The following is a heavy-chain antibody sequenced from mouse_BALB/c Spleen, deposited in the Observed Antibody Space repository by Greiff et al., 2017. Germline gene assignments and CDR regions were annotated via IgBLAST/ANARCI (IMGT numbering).Heavy chain of an antibody. J-gene: IGHJ2*01. CDR2: INPGSGGT. D-gene: IGHD4-1*01. Sequence: QVQLQQSGAELVRPGTSVKVSCKASGYAFTNYLIEWVKQRPGQGLEWIGVINPGSGGTNYNEKFKGKATLTADKSSSTAYMQLSSLTSDDSAVYFCARGGITGNFDYWGQGTTLTVSS. CDR3: ARGGITGNFDY. V-gene: IGHV1-54*01. CDR1: GYAFTNYL.